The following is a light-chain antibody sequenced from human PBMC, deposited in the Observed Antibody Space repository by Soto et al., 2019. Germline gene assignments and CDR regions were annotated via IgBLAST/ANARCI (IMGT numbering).Light chain of an antibody. Sequence: QSALTQPASVSGSPGQSITISCTGTSGDIGSYNRVSWYQQHPGKAPKLIIYEVSNRPSGVSNRFSGSKSGNTASLTISGLQAEDEADYYCSLYTISRVFGGGTKLTVL. CDR1: SGDIGSYNR. CDR2: EVS. CDR3: SLYTISRV. J-gene: IGLJ3*02. V-gene: IGLV2-14*01.